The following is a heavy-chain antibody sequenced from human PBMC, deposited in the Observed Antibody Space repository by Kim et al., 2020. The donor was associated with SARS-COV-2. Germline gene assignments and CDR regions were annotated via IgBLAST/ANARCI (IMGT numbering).Heavy chain of an antibody. CDR1: GGSIKSYY. CDR2: IYYSGST. CDR3: ARDQGGRTFDH. V-gene: IGHV4-59*01. Sequence: SETLSLTCTVSGGSIKSYYWSWIRQPPGKGLDWIGYIYYSGSTNYNPSLKSRVTISVDTSKNQFSLKLTSVTAADTAVYYCARDQGGRTFDHWGQGALVTLSS. J-gene: IGHJ5*02. D-gene: IGHD6-25*01.